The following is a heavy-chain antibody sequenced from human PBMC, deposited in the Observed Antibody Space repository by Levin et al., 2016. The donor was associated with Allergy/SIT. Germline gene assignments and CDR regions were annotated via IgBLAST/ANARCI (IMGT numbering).Heavy chain of an antibody. CDR1: GFSLDTRGVS. D-gene: IGHD6-13*01. V-gene: IGHV2-5*02. CDR3: AHSSFGDSWYPPFDY. CDR2: IYWDDDS. J-gene: IGHJ4*02. Sequence: SGPTLVKPTQTLTLTCTFSGFSLDTRGVSVGWIRQPPGKALEWLALIYWDDDSRYTPSLRSRLTITKDTSKNQVVLTMANMDPEDTATYYCAHSSFGDSWYPPFDYWGQGILVTVSS.